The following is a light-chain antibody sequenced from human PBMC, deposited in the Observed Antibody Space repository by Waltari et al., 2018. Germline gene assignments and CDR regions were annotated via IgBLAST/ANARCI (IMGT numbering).Light chain of an antibody. V-gene: IGLV2-23*02. Sequence: QSALTQPASVSGSPGQSITLSCTGTSSDVRNYNRVSWYQQHPGKAPKLMIYAVSTRPSGLSDRVSGSKSGDMASLTISGLQPEDEAEYFCSSYAGSSEGVFGRGTKVTVL. J-gene: IGLJ2*01. CDR1: SSDVRNYNR. CDR2: AVS. CDR3: SSYAGSSEGV.